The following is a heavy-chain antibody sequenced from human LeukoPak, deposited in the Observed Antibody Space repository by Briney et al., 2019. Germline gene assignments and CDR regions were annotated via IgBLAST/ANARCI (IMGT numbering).Heavy chain of an antibody. D-gene: IGHD6-19*01. CDR1: GGSISSGGYY. V-gene: IGHV4-31*03. Sequence: PSETLSLTCTVSGGSISSGGYYWSWIRQHPGKGLEWIGYIYYSGSTYYNPSLKSRVTISVDTSKNQFSLKLSPVTAADTAVYYCARVAAVAGTWVYFDYWGQGTLVTVSS. CDR2: IYYSGST. J-gene: IGHJ4*02. CDR3: ARVAAVAGTWVYFDY.